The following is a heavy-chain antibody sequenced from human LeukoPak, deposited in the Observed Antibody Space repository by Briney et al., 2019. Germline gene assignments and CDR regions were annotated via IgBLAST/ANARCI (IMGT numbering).Heavy chain of an antibody. D-gene: IGHD3-3*01. CDR2: ISGSGGST. CDR3: AKDRRRIFGVGHFDY. CDR1: GFTFSSYA. V-gene: IGHV3-23*01. Sequence: GGSLRLSCAASGFTFSSYAMSWVRQAPGKGVEWVSAISGSGGSTYYADSVKGGFTISRDNSKNTLYLQMNSLRAEDTAVYYCAKDRRRIFGVGHFDYWGQGTLVTVSS. J-gene: IGHJ4*02.